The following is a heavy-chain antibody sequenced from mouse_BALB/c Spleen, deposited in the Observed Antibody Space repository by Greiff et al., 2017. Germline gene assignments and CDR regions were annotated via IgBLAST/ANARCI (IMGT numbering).Heavy chain of an antibody. D-gene: IGHD2-3*01. J-gene: IGHJ3*01. CDR2: IRNKANGYTT. Sequence: DVMLVESGGGLVQPGGSLRLSCATSGFTFTDYYMSWVRQPPGKALEWLGFIRNKANGYTTEYSASVKGRFTISRDNSQSILYLQMNTLRAEDSATYYCARDMGYDSYSWFAYWGQGTLVTVSA. CDR1: GFTFTDYY. CDR3: ARDMGYDSYSWFAY. V-gene: IGHV7-3*02.